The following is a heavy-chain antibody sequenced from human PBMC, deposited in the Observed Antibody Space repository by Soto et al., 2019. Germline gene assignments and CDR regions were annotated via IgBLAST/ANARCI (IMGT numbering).Heavy chain of an antibody. CDR1: GFSFSTYS. CDR3: ARWDGYGDV. V-gene: IGHV3-23*01. J-gene: IGHJ4*02. Sequence: GGSLRLSCAASGFSFSTYSMAWVRQTPGKGLAWVSGLSGGGSNTFYADSVQGRFTISVDNSKNTVYLQMNSLRVKDTAVYYCARWDGYGDVWGQGTLVTVSS. D-gene: IGHD4-17*01. CDR2: LSGGGSNT.